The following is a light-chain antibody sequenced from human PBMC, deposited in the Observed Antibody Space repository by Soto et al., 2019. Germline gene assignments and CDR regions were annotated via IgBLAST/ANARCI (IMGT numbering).Light chain of an antibody. J-gene: IGLJ2*01. CDR3: SSYTSGSTPLV. CDR1: SSDVGGCNF. CDR2: DVS. V-gene: IGLV2-14*01. Sequence: QSVLTQPASVSGSPGQSITISCTGTSSDVGGCNFVSWYQQHPGRAPKLMICDVSNRPSGVSNRFSGSKSGNTASLTISGLQAEDEADYYCSSYTSGSTPLVFGGGTKLTVL.